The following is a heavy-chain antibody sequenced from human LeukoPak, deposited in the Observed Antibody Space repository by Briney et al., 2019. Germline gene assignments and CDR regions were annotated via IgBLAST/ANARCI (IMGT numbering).Heavy chain of an antibody. V-gene: IGHV3-21*04. CDR3: AKDYYGLPRFADD. CDR1: GFTFSSYS. D-gene: IGHD4-17*01. Sequence: KTGGSLRLSCAASGFTFSSYSMNWVRQAPGKGLEWVSSISSSSSYIYYADSVKGRFTISRDNSKNTLYLQMNSLRAEDTAAYYCAKDYYGLPRFADDWGQGTLVTVSS. CDR2: ISSSSSYI. J-gene: IGHJ4*02.